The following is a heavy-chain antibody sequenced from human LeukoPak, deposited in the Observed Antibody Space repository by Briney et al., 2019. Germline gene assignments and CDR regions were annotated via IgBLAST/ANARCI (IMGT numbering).Heavy chain of an antibody. CDR3: ARDHMSGGSGYDFWSGYYTRAFDI. D-gene: IGHD3-3*01. CDR1: GGSISSYY. CDR2: IYYTGST. Sequence: PSETLSLTCTVSGGSISSYYWSWIRQPPGKGLEWIGYIYYTGSTNYNPSLKSRVTISVDTSKTQFSLKLSSVTAADTAVYYCARDHMSGGSGYDFWSGYYTRAFDIWGQGTMVTASS. V-gene: IGHV4-59*01. J-gene: IGHJ3*02.